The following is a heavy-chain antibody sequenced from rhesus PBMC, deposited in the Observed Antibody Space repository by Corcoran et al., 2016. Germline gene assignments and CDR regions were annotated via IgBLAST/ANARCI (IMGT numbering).Heavy chain of an antibody. CDR1: GGSFRSYW. V-gene: IGHV4-160*01. D-gene: IGHD2-21*01. CDR3: ASLVVATWVFDY. J-gene: IGHJ4*01. Sequence: QVQLQESGPGLVKPSETLSLTCAVSGGSFRSYWWGWIRQPPGKGLEWIGCIYGSSGSTEYNPSLKSRATISRDTSKNQFSLKLSSVTAADTAVYYCASLVVATWVFDYWGQGVLVTVSS. CDR2: IYGSSGST.